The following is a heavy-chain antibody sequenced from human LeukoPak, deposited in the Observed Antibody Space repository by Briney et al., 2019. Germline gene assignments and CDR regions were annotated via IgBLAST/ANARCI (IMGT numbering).Heavy chain of an antibody. V-gene: IGHV3-20*04. Sequence: GGSLRLSCAASGFTFDDYGMSWVRQAPGKGLEWVSGINWNGGSTGYADSVKGRFTISRDNAKNSLYLQMNSLRAEDTALYYCARDTVVPAAMGWFDPWGQGTLVTVSS. D-gene: IGHD2-2*01. J-gene: IGHJ5*02. CDR3: ARDTVVPAAMGWFDP. CDR1: GFTFDDYG. CDR2: INWNGGST.